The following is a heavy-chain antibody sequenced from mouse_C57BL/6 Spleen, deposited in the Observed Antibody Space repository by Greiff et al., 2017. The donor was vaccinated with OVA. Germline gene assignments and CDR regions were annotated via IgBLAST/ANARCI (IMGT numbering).Heavy chain of an antibody. J-gene: IGHJ4*01. CDR3: ARTSTVDAMDY. CDR1: GYSITSGYY. CDR2: ISYDGSN. Sequence: EVQLVESGPGLVKPSQSLSLTCSVTGYSITSGYYWNWIRQFPGNKLEWMGYISYDGSNNYNPSLKNRISITRDTSKNQFFLKLNSVTTEDTATYYCARTSTVDAMDYWGQGTSVTVSS. V-gene: IGHV3-6*01. D-gene: IGHD1-1*01.